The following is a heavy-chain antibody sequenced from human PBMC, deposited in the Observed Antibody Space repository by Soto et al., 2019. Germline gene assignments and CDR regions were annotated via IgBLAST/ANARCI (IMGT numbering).Heavy chain of an antibody. Sequence: SVKVSCKASGGTFSSYTINWVRQAPGQGLEWMGRIIPILGITNDAQKFRDRVEITADKSTSTAYMELSSLRSEDTAVYYCARSGNYGSYFDYWGRGILVTVSS. CDR1: GGTFSSYT. V-gene: IGHV1-69*02. CDR3: ARSGNYGSYFDY. J-gene: IGHJ4*02. D-gene: IGHD4-4*01. CDR2: IIPILGIT.